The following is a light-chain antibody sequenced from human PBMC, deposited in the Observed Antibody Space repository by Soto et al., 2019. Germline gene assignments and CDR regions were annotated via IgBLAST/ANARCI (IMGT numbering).Light chain of an antibody. Sequence: DIQMTQSPSSLSASVGDRVTITCRASQSMSSYLNWYQQKPGKAPKLLIYAASSLQSGVPSRFSGSGSGTDFTLTISRLQPEDFATYYCQQSYSTPLFTFGPGTKVDIK. J-gene: IGKJ3*01. V-gene: IGKV1-39*01. CDR2: AAS. CDR1: QSMSSY. CDR3: QQSYSTPLFT.